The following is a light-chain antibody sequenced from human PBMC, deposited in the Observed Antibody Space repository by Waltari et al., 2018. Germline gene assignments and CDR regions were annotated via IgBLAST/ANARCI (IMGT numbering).Light chain of an antibody. V-gene: IGLV3-9*01. CDR2: RDS. Sequence: SYELTQPLSVSVALGQTARMTCGGNNIGRKNVHWYQQKPGQAPVLVTYRDSNRPSGIPTRFSGSNAGNTATLTISRAQAGDEADFYCQVWDSNTAVFGGGTKLTVL. CDR1: NIGRKN. J-gene: IGLJ2*01. CDR3: QVWDSNTAV.